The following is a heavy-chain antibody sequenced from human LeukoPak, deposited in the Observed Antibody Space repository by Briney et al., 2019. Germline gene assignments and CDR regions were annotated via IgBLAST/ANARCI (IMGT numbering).Heavy chain of an antibody. CDR1: GGSITSYY. Sequence: SETLSLTCTVSGGSITSYYRSWIRQPPGKGLEWIGYIYYSGSTNYNPSLKSRVTISVDTSKNQFSLKLSSVTAADTAVYYCARASRSLYYYGSGSYFDYWGQGTLVTVSS. CDR3: ARASRSLYYYGSGSYFDY. V-gene: IGHV4-59*01. CDR2: IYYSGST. D-gene: IGHD3-10*01. J-gene: IGHJ4*02.